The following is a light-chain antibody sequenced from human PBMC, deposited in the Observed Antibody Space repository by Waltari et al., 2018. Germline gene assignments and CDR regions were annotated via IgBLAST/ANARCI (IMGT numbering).Light chain of an antibody. CDR1: QSVGNF. CDR2: DSS. J-gene: IGKJ4*01. Sequence: GERATLSCRASQSVGNFLAWYQLKPGQPPRLLIYDSSSRATGIPPRFSGSGSGTDFTLTISSLEPEDFAVYYCQHRSKWPPLTFGGGTKVEIK. V-gene: IGKV3-11*01. CDR3: QHRSKWPPLT.